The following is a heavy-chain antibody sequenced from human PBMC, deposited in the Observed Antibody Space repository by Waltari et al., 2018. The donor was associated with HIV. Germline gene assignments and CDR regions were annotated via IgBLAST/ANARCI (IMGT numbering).Heavy chain of an antibody. CDR1: GFPFRSHW. D-gene: IGHD3-10*01. CDR3: ARGGFYGSGSKVN. CDR2: IKQDGSEK. J-gene: IGHJ4*02. V-gene: IGHV3-7*04. Sequence: EVQLVESGGGLVQPGGSLSLSCAASGFPFRSHWMSWVRQAPGKGLEWVANIKQDGSEKYYVDSVNGRFTISRDNAENSLYLQMNSLRAEDTAVYYCARGGFYGSGSKVNWGQGTLVTVSS.